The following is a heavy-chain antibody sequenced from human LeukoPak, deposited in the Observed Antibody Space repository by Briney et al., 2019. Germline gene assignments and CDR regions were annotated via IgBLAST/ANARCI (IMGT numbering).Heavy chain of an antibody. Sequence: PSETLSLTCTVSGYSIDSGYFWGWIRQPPGKGLEWIASIYHSGSTTYNPSLRSRVTISVDTSENQFTLKLNSVTSADTAVYYCARESSRYCSGGTCYNWFDPWGQGTLVTVSS. CDR1: GYSIDSGYF. CDR3: ARESSRYCSGGTCYNWFDP. D-gene: IGHD2-15*01. CDR2: IYHSGST. V-gene: IGHV4-38-2*02. J-gene: IGHJ5*02.